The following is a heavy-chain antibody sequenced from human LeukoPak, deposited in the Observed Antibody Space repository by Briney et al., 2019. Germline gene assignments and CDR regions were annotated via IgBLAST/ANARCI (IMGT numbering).Heavy chain of an antibody. CDR3: ARVKSLGGSWYLGWFDP. J-gene: IGHJ5*02. Sequence: ASVKVSCKASGYTFTGYYMHWVRQAPGQGLEWMGWINPNSGGTDYAQKFQGRVTMTRDTSISTAYMELSRLRSDDTAVYYCARVKSLGGSWYLGWFDPWGQGTLVTVSS. D-gene: IGHD6-13*01. CDR2: INPNSGGT. CDR1: GYTFTGYY. V-gene: IGHV1-2*02.